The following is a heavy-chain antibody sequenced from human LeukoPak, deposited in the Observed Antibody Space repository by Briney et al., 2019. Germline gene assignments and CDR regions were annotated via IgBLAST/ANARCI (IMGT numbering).Heavy chain of an antibody. D-gene: IGHD1-26*01. Sequence: GGSLRLSCAASGFTFSSYAMSWVRQAPGKGLEWVSTISGSGGSSYYADSVKGRFTISRDNSKNTLYLQMNSLRAEDTAVYYCAKGTGIVGATSDAFDIWGQGTMVTVSS. CDR3: AKGTGIVGATSDAFDI. J-gene: IGHJ3*02. V-gene: IGHV3-23*01. CDR2: ISGSGGSS. CDR1: GFTFSSYA.